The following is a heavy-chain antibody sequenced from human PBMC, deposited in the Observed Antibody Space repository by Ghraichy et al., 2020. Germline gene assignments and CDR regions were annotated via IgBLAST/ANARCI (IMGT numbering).Heavy chain of an antibody. J-gene: IGHJ4*02. Sequence: GGSLRLSCAASGSPFSSCVMSWVRQAPGKGLEWLSAISGSGATTYYADSVKGRFTISRDNSNDMLYMQMNSLRAEDTAVYYCAKAISSWNGGYWGQGTLVTVSS. CDR3: AKAISSWNGGY. CDR1: GSPFSSCV. CDR2: ISGSGATT. D-gene: IGHD6-13*01. V-gene: IGHV3-23*01.